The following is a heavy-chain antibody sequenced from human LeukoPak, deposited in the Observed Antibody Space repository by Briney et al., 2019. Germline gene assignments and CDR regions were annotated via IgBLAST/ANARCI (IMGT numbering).Heavy chain of an antibody. D-gene: IGHD4-23*01. CDR1: GFTFIDSD. V-gene: IGHV3-73*01. CDR2: IKNKANSYAT. J-gene: IGHJ4*02. Sequence: PGGSLRLSCAASGFTFIDSDMHWVRQASGKGLEWVGRIKNKANSYATTYAASVKGRFTISRDDSKNTAYLQMNSLKTDDTAVYYCARRAGGYSHPYDYWGQGTLVTVSS. CDR3: ARRAGGYSHPYDY.